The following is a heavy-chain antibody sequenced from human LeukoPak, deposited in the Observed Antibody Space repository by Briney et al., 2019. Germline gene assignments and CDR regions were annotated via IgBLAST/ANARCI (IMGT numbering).Heavy chain of an antibody. CDR1: SGSINGHY. V-gene: IGHV4-4*07. CDR2: IYTSGAT. Sequence: KPSETLSLTCTVTSGSINGHYWSWIRQPAGKEMQWIGRIYTSGATNYNPSFKSRVTMSIDTSKKEFTLKQTSVTAADTAVYYCARDQYFDFWSSNATPYYFDYWGPGSRVTVSS. D-gene: IGHD3-3*01. CDR3: ARDQYFDFWSSNATPYYFDY. J-gene: IGHJ4*02.